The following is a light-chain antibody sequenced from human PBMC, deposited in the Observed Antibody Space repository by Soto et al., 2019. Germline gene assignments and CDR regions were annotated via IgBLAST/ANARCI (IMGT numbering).Light chain of an antibody. CDR3: QQYNNWPPIT. V-gene: IGKV3-20*01. Sequence: EVVLSHTTGTLSLSPGERATLSCRAIQSVSSSYLAWYQQKPGQAPRLLIYGASSRATGIPDRFSGSGSGTDFTLTISSLQSEDFAVYYCQQYNNWPPITFGQGARLAI. CDR1: QSVSSSY. CDR2: GAS. J-gene: IGKJ5*01.